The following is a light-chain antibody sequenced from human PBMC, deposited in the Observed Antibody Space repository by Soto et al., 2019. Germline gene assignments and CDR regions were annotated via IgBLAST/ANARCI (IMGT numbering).Light chain of an antibody. V-gene: IGKV1-5*03. J-gene: IGKJ1*01. CDR2: KAS. CDR3: QQYVRAFRS. Sequence: DLQMSQSPFTLSSSFGDRVTLPCPASQSISTWLAWYQQKPGTAPKLLIYKASSLQSGVPSRFSGSGSGTEFTLTISSLQPDDFATYYCQQYVRAFRSFGQGTKVDIK. CDR1: QSISTW.